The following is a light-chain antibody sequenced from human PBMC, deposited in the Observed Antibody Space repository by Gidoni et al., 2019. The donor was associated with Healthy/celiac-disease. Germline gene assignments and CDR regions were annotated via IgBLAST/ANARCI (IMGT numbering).Light chain of an antibody. J-gene: IGKJ5*01. Sequence: DIVLTQSPATLSLSPGERATLSCRASQSVSSYLAWYQQKPGQAPRLLIYDASNRATGIPARFSGSGSGTDFTLTISSLEPEDFAVYYCQQRSNWPPSITFXQXTRLXIK. CDR3: QQRSNWPPSIT. CDR1: QSVSSY. CDR2: DAS. V-gene: IGKV3-11*01.